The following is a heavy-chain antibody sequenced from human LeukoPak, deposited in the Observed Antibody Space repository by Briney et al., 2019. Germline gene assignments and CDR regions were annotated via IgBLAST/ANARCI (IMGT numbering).Heavy chain of an antibody. J-gene: IGHJ4*02. CDR1: GXSFTTYC. D-gene: IGHD3-10*01. CDR2: IYPDDSDT. V-gene: IGHV5-51*01. Sequence: GESLKISFRGSGXSFTTYCIGWVRQMPGKGLEWMGIIYPDDSDTRYSPSFQGQVTISADKSVRTAYLQWSSLKASDTAMYYCARLRWPRGGRSSFDYWGQGALVTVSS. CDR3: ARLRWPRGGRSSFDY.